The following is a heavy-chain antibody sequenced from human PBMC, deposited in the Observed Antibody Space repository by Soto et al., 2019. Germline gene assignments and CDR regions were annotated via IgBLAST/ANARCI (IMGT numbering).Heavy chain of an antibody. CDR2: INHSGST. CDR3: ARLNVDTAMFLPRGQQLVGKKKNYYYYYMDV. CDR1: GGSFSGYY. J-gene: IGHJ6*03. Sequence: SETLSLTCAVYGGSFSGYYWSWIRQPPGKGLEWIGEINHSGSTNYNPSLKSRVTISVDTSKNQFSLKLSSVTAADTAVYYCARLNVDTAMFLPRGQQLVGKKKNYYYYYMDVWGKGTTVTVSS. D-gene: IGHD5-18*01. V-gene: IGHV4-34*01.